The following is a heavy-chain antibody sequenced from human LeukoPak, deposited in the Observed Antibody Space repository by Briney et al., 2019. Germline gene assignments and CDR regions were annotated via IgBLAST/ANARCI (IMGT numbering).Heavy chain of an antibody. CDR2: ISGSGGST. D-gene: IGHD3-9*01. V-gene: IGHV3-23*01. Sequence: GRSLRLSCAASGFTFSSYGMSWVRQAPGKGLEWVSAISGSGGSTYYADSVKGRFTISRDNSKNTLYLQMNSLRAEDTAVYYCANARGYFDWYFDLWGRGTLVTVSS. CDR3: ANARGYFDWYFDL. CDR1: GFTFSSYG. J-gene: IGHJ2*01.